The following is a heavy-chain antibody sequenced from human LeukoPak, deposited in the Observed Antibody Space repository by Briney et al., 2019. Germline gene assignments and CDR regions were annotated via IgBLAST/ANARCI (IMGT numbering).Heavy chain of an antibody. J-gene: IGHJ5*02. D-gene: IGHD4-17*01. V-gene: IGHV3-30*02. CDR1: GFTFSSSG. CDR2: IRYDGGSE. Sequence: PGGSLRLSCAASGFTFSSSGMHWVRQAPGKGLEWVAFIRYDGGSEYYADSVKGRFTISRDNSENTLYLQMNSLRAEDTAVYYCAKENTVTPGNVNWFDPWGQGTLVTVSS. CDR3: AKENTVTPGNVNWFDP.